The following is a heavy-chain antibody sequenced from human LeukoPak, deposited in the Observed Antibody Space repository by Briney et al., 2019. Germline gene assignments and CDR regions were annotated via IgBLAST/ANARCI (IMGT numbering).Heavy chain of an antibody. CDR3: ARDWTYSSSWYGGDY. V-gene: IGHV3-7*01. CDR1: GFTFSSYW. CDR2: IKQDGSEK. D-gene: IGHD6-13*01. Sequence: GGSLRLSCAASGFTFSSYWMSWVRRAPGKGLEWVANIKQDGSEKYYVDSVKGRFTISRDNAKNSLYLQMNSLRAEDTAVYYCARDWTYSSSWYGGDYWGQGTLVTVSS. J-gene: IGHJ4*02.